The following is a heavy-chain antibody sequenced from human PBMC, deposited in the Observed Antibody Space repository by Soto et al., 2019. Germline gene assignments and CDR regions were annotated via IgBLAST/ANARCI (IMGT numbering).Heavy chain of an antibody. CDR2: INHSGST. J-gene: IGHJ4*02. D-gene: IGHD5-12*01. V-gene: IGHV4-34*01. CDR1: GGSFSGYY. CDR3: ARDRGRGYDQGFDY. Sequence: QVQLQQWGAGLLKPSETLSLTCAVYGGSFSGYYWSWIRQPPGKGLEWIGEINHSGSTNYNPSLKSRVTISVDTSKNQFSLKLSSVTAADTAVYYCARDRGRGYDQGFDYWGQGTLVTVSS.